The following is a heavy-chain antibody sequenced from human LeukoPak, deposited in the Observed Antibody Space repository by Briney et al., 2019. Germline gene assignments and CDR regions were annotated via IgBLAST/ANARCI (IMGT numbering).Heavy chain of an antibody. Sequence: ASVKVSCKASGYTFTGYYMHWVRQAPGQGLEWMGWINPNSGGTNYAQKFQGRVTMTRDTSISTAYMELSSLRADDTAVYYCASVEWFGDLTFEGWGRGTLVTVSS. CDR1: GYTFTGYY. CDR3: ASVEWFGDLTFEG. J-gene: IGHJ4*02. CDR2: INPNSGGT. D-gene: IGHD3-10*01. V-gene: IGHV1-2*02.